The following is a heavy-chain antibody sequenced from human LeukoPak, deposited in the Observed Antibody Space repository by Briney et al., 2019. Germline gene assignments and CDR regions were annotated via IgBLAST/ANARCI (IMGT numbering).Heavy chain of an antibody. V-gene: IGHV3-48*03. D-gene: IGHD6-13*01. CDR3: ARRSSSSYYYYYYMDV. CDR1: GFTFSSYE. J-gene: IGHJ6*03. CDR2: ISSSGSTI. Sequence: GGSLRLSCAASGFTFSSYEMNWVRQAPGKGLEWVSYISSSGSTIYYADSVKGRFTISRDNAKNSLYLQMNCLRAEDTAVYYCARRSSSSYYYYYYMDVWGKGTTVTVSS.